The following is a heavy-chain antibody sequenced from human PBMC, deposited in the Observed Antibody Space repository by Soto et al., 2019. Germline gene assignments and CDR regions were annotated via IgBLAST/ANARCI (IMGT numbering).Heavy chain of an antibody. CDR3: ASVQQGWFDP. Sequence: EVQLVESGGSLVQPGGSLRLSCAVSGLTVSTSYMSWVRQAPGKGLEWVSIIQSDHNIYYADSVVGRYTISSDSSKHTVNLQMNNLRIDDTAVYYCASVQQGWFDPWGQGTLVTVSS. V-gene: IGHV3-66*01. CDR2: IQSDHNI. J-gene: IGHJ5*02. CDR1: GLTVSTSY.